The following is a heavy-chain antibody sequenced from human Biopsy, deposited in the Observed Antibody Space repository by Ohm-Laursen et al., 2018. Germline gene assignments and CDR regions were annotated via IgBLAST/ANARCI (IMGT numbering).Heavy chain of an antibody. CDR1: GDSIGSYS. V-gene: IGHV4-59*08. CDR2: IEYSDKT. Sequence: SETLSLTCTVSGDSIGSYSWSWIRRPPGKGLEWIGYIEYSDKTYYNPSLESRVAFSVDTSKNQFPLRLMYVTAADTAVYYCARHRYCSSTSCSNSNYYFDFWGQGTLVTVSS. CDR3: ARHRYCSSTSCSNSNYYFDF. J-gene: IGHJ4*02. D-gene: IGHD2-2*01.